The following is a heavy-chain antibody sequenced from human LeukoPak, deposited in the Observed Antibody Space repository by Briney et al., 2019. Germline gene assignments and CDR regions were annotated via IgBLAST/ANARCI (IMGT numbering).Heavy chain of an antibody. CDR3: AKDPPRITGTTGGDY. D-gene: IGHD1-7*01. Sequence: GGSLRLSCAASGFTFSSYWMSWVRQAPGKGLEWVANIKQDGSEKYYVDSVKGRFTISRDNAKNSLYLQMNSLRAEDTAVYYCAKDPPRITGTTGGDYWGQGTLVTVSS. CDR2: IKQDGSEK. J-gene: IGHJ4*02. CDR1: GFTFSSYW. V-gene: IGHV3-7*01.